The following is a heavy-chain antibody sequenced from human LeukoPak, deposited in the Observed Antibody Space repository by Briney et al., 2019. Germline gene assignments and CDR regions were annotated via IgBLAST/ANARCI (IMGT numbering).Heavy chain of an antibody. CDR3: AREILSNGYYYMDV. CDR2: INWNGGST. D-gene: IGHD2-8*01. V-gene: IGHV3-20*01. CDR1: GFTFDDYG. Sequence: GGSLRLSCAASGFTFDDYGMSWVRQAPGKGLEWVSGINWNGGSTGYADSVKGRFTISRDNAKNSLYLQMNSPRAEDTALYHCAREILSNGYYYMDVWGKGTTVTISS. J-gene: IGHJ6*03.